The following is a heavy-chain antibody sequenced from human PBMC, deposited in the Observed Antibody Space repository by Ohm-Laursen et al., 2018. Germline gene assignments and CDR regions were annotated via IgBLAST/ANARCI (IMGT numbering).Heavy chain of an antibody. CDR2: IDWDDDK. D-gene: IGHD2-8*02. CDR3: AHSTGMILWDYFDY. V-gene: IGHV2-70*12. J-gene: IGHJ4*01. Sequence: TQTLTLTCTFSGFSLSTSGMCVSWIRQPPGKALEWLARIDWDDDKYYSTSLKTRLTISKDTSKNQVVLTMTNMDPVDTATYYCAHSTGMILWDYFDYWGQGTLVTVSS. CDR1: GFSLSTSGMC.